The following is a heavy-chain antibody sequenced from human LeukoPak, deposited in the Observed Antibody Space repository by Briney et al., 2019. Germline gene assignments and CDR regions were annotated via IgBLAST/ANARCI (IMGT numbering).Heavy chain of an antibody. CDR2: INPNSGGT. CDR1: GYTFTGYY. D-gene: IGHD5-24*01. V-gene: IGHV1-2*02. J-gene: IGHJ4*02. Sequence: ASVKVSCKASGYTFTGYYMHWVRQAPGQGLEWMGWINPNSGGTNYAQKFQGRVTKTRDTSNSTAYMELSRLRSDDTAVYYCARVSDGYNPEFDYWGQGTLVTVSS. CDR3: ARVSDGYNPEFDY.